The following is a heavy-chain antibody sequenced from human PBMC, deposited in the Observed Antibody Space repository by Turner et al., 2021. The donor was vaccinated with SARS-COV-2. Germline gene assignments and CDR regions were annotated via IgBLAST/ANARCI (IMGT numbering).Heavy chain of an antibody. CDR1: GFTFSSHG. V-gene: IGHV3-30*18. Sequence: QVRLVESGGGVVQPGRSLRLSCLASGFTFSSHGMHWVRQAPGKGLELVAAISYDGSSKFYADFVKGRFTISRDDSSNTVYVEINSLRPEDTAVFYCAKDDGGLATTTYGMDVWGQGTTVTVSS. CDR3: AKDDGGLATTTYGMDV. D-gene: IGHD3-16*01. CDR2: ISYDGSSK. J-gene: IGHJ6*02.